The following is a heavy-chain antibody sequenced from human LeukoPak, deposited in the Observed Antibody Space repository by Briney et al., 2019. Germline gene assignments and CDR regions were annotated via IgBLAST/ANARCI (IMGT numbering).Heavy chain of an antibody. D-gene: IGHD3-10*01. CDR1: GGSISSAAHY. J-gene: IGHJ4*02. V-gene: IGHV4-31*03. Sequence: PSQTLSLTCTVSGGSISSAAHYWNWIRQHPGKGLEWIGYIYYSGSTYYNPSLKSRITISIDTSKNQFSLKLSSATAADTAVYYCARFGYYGSGSYNYDYWGQGTLVTVSS. CDR2: IYYSGST. CDR3: ARFGYYGSGSYNYDY.